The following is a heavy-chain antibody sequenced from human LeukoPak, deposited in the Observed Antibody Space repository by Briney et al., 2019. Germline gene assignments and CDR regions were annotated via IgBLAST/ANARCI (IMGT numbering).Heavy chain of an antibody. D-gene: IGHD6-13*01. CDR2: ISGFGGGT. Sequence: GGSLRLSCAASGFIFQNYAMNWVRQAPGKGLEWVSGISGFGGGTYYAASVKGRFAISRDNSGNALFLQLTNLRVEDSAVYFCARRGGSSWSSFDFWGQGTLVGVSS. J-gene: IGHJ4*02. CDR3: ARRGGSSWSSFDF. V-gene: IGHV3-23*01. CDR1: GFIFQNYA.